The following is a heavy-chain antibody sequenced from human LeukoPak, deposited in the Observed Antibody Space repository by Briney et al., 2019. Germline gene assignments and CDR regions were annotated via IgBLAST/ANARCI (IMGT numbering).Heavy chain of an antibody. CDR2: ISYDGSNK. CDR3: ARDLVVRGRWSWFDP. V-gene: IGHV3-30*04. D-gene: IGHD3-10*01. CDR1: GFTFSSYA. J-gene: IGHJ5*02. Sequence: PGRSLRLSCAASGFTFSSYAMHWVRQAPGKGLEWVALISYDGSNKYYADSVKGRFTISRDNAKNSLYLQMNSLRAEDTAVYYCARDLVVRGRWSWFDPRGQGTLVTVSS.